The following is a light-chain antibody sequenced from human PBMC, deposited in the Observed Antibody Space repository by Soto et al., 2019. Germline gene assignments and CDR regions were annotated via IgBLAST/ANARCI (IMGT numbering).Light chain of an antibody. CDR3: QQYYSFPRT. V-gene: IGKV1-39*01. J-gene: IGKJ1*01. CDR1: QSISSY. CDR2: AAS. Sequence: DIQMTQSPSSLSSSVVDRVTITCRASQSISSYLNWYQQKPGKAPELLIYAASTLQSGVPSRFSGSGSGTDFTLTISCLQSEDFATYYCQQYYSFPRTFGQGTKVDIK.